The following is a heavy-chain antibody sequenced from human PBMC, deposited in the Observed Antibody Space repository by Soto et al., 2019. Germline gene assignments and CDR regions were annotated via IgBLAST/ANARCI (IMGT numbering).Heavy chain of an antibody. D-gene: IGHD3-3*01. V-gene: IGHV1-8*01. Sequence: ASVKVSCKASGYTFTSYDINWVRQATGQGLEWMGWMNPNSGNTGYAQKFQGRVTMTRNTSISTAYMELSSLRSEDTAVYYCARLRNDYDFWSGYYTALGGPVGFDYWGQGTLVTVSS. J-gene: IGHJ4*02. CDR1: GYTFTSYD. CDR2: MNPNSGNT. CDR3: ARLRNDYDFWSGYYTALGGPVGFDY.